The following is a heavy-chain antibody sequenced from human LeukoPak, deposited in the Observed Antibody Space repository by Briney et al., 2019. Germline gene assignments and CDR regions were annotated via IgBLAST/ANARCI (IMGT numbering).Heavy chain of an antibody. V-gene: IGHV3-30-3*01. CDR3: ARRVLGAVDY. CDR1: GFTFSSYA. Sequence: GGSLRLSCAASGFTFSSYAMHWVRQAPGKGLEWVALISYDGSNKFYADSVKGRFTISRDNSENTLYLQMNALRAEDTAVYYCARRVLGAVDYWGQGALVTVSS. D-gene: IGHD3-10*01. CDR2: ISYDGSNK. J-gene: IGHJ4*02.